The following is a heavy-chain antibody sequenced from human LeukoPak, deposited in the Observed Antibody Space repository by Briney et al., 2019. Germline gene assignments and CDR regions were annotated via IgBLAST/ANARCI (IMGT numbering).Heavy chain of an antibody. D-gene: IGHD2-2*01. CDR1: GFTFSSYS. CDR3: ARDLYCSSTSCYYYGMDV. Sequence: GGSLRLSCAASGFTFSSYSMTWVRQAPGKGLEWVSSISSSSSYIYYADSVKGRFTISRDNAKNSLYLQMNSLRAEDTAVYYCARDLYCSSTSCYYYGMDVWGQGTTVTVSS. V-gene: IGHV3-21*01. J-gene: IGHJ6*02. CDR2: ISSSSSYI.